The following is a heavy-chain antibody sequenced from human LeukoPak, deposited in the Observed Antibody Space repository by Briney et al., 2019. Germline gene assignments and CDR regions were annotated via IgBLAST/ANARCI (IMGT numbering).Heavy chain of an antibody. V-gene: IGHV3-74*01. D-gene: IGHD3-10*01. CDR3: AIDYYGSGSH. CDR1: GFPFSDYW. Sequence: GGSLRLSCAASGFPFSDYWMNWFRQAPGKGLQWVSRISPDGSMTPYADSVKGRFTISRDNAKNTLYLQMSSLRAEDTAVYYCAIDYYGSGSHWGQGALVTVSA. J-gene: IGHJ4*02. CDR2: ISPDGSMT.